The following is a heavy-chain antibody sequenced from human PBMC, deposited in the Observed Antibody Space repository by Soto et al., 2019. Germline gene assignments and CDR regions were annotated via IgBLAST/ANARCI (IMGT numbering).Heavy chain of an antibody. J-gene: IGHJ4*02. CDR3: ARVFSGSNYGYFDY. Sequence: SSVKVSCNASGGTFSSYAISWVRQAPGQGLEWMGGIIPIFGTANYAQKFQGRVRITADESTSTAYMELSSLRSEDTAVYYCARVFSGSNYGYFDYWGQGTLVTVS. CDR2: IIPIFGTA. CDR1: GGTFSSYA. D-gene: IGHD4-4*01. V-gene: IGHV1-69*13.